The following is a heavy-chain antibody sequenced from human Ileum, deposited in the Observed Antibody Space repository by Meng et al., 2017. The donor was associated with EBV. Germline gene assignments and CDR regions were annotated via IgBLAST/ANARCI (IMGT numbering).Heavy chain of an antibody. J-gene: IGHJ4*02. V-gene: IGHV4-4*02. CDR3: ARVRVIPAAIGFDY. CDR1: GGSISSRDW. CDR2: IYRGGGT. D-gene: IGHD2-2*02. Sequence: HEVCHGLVKPEGNLSLSCAVSGGSISSRDWLSWVRQRPGKGLEWIGEIYRGGGTNYNASLKSRVTISVDTSKNHFSLKLNSVTAADTAVYYCARVRVIPAAIGFDYWGQGTLVTVSS.